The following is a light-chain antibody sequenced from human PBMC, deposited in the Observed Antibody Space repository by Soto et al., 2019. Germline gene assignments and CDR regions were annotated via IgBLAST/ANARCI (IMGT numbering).Light chain of an antibody. V-gene: IGKV1-33*01. CDR1: QDISNY. CDR2: AAS. CDR3: QQYDDLPLT. J-gene: IGKJ4*01. Sequence: DIQMTQSPSSLSASVGDRVTITCQASQDISNYINWYQQKPGKAPQLLIYAASNLETGVPSRFSGSGSGTDFTLSISSLQPGDLGTYFCQQYDDLPLTFGGGTKVEPK.